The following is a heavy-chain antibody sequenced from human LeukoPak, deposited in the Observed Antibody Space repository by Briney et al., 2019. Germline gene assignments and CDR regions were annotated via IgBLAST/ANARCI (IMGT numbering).Heavy chain of an antibody. Sequence: SETLSLTCTVSGGSISSYYWSWIRQPPGKGLGWIGYIYYSGTTNYNPSLKSRVTISVDTSKNQFSLKLSSVTAADTAVYYCAREGREPRGFDPWGQGTLVTVSS. V-gene: IGHV4-59*01. CDR3: AREGREPRGFDP. CDR1: GGSISSYY. J-gene: IGHJ5*02. D-gene: IGHD1-14*01. CDR2: IYYSGTT.